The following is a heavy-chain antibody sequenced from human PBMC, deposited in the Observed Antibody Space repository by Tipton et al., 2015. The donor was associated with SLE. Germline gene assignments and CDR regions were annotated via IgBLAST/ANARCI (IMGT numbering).Heavy chain of an antibody. CDR3: ARGRIAAAAYHWFDP. V-gene: IGHV4-4*08. CDR2: IYTSGST. Sequence: TLSLTCTVSGGSISSYYWRWIRPPPGKGLEWIGYIYTSGSTNYNPSPKSRVPISVDTSKNRFSLKLSSVTAADTAVYYCARGRIAAAAYHWFDPWGQGTLVTVSS. D-gene: IGHD6-13*01. CDR1: GGSISSYY. J-gene: IGHJ5*02.